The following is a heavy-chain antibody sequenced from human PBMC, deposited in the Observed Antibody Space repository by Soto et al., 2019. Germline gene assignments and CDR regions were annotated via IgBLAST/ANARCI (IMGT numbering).Heavy chain of an antibody. J-gene: IGHJ6*02. CDR2: IWFDGTNE. CDR1: GFSFSNYG. Sequence: QVQLVESGGGVVQPGRSLRLSCAGSGFSFSNYGMHWVRQPPGKGLEWVTVIWFDGTNEYYADSVKGRFTISRDNSKSTLYLQMDSLRAEDTAVYYCARETWSGYYTSNRLFGMDVWGQGTTVTVSS. V-gene: IGHV3-33*01. D-gene: IGHD3-3*01. CDR3: ARETWSGYYTSNRLFGMDV.